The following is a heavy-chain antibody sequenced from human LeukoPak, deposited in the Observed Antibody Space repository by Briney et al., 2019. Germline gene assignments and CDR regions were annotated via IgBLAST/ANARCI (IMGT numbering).Heavy chain of an antibody. CDR3: ARDNVIIPDYGGPDFDY. Sequence: GGSLRLSCATSGFTFYNFAMSWVRQAPGKGLEWVSHISGLGEKTYYADSVQGRFTVSRDNSKNTLYLQMNSLRVEDTALYYCARDNVIIPDYGGPDFDYWGQGNQVAVS. V-gene: IGHV3-23*01. J-gene: IGHJ4*02. CDR1: GFTFYNFA. CDR2: ISGLGEKT. D-gene: IGHD4/OR15-4a*01.